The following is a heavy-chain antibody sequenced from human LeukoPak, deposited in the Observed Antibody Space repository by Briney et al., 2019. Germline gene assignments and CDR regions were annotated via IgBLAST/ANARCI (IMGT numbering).Heavy chain of an antibody. Sequence: GGSLRLSCAASGFTFDHYAMHWVRQVPGKGLEWVSFISWDGGSTYYADSVKGRFTISRDNSKNSLYLQMNSLRAEDTALYYCAKGTLGDYRAGPDYWGRGTLVTVSS. J-gene: IGHJ4*02. D-gene: IGHD4-17*01. CDR2: ISWDGGST. V-gene: IGHV3-43D*03. CDR1: GFTFDHYA. CDR3: AKGTLGDYRAGPDY.